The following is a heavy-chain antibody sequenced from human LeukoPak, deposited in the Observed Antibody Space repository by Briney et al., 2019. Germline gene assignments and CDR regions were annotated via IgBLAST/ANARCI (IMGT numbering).Heavy chain of an antibody. CDR3: ARGYNWREGFDY. V-gene: IGHV3-48*03. CDR1: GFTFSSYA. Sequence: GGSLRLSCVASGFTFSSYAMHWVRQAPGKGLEWVSYISNSGSSIYYADSVKGRFTISRDNAKNSLYLQMNSLRDEDTAVYYCARGYNWREGFDYWGQGALVTVSS. D-gene: IGHD1-20*01. J-gene: IGHJ4*02. CDR2: ISNSGSSI.